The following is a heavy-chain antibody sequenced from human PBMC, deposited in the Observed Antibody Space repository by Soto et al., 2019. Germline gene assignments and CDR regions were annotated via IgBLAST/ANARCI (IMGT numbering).Heavy chain of an antibody. CDR3: ARGQEVGAHFFDS. CDR1: GFTFSGFD. V-gene: IGHV3-13*01. J-gene: IGHJ4*02. D-gene: IGHD2-15*01. Sequence: GGSLRLSCEASGFTFSGFDMHWVRQPTGKGLECVSTIGTAGDTYYAVSVKGRFTISRDNAKNSLSLQMNSLRAGDTAVYFCARGQEVGAHFFDSWGQGTQVTVYS. CDR2: IGTAGDT.